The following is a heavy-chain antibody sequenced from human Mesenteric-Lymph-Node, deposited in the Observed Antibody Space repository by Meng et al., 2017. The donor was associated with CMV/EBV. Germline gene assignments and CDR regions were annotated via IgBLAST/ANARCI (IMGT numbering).Heavy chain of an antibody. Sequence: GGSLRLSCAASGFTFGSYGMTWVRQAPGKGLEWVSTISASSGRTYYADSLKGRFTISRDNSENTLNLRMNSLRADDTAIYYCAKDLDIVVVPGNVFDHWGHGTLVTVSS. V-gene: IGHV3-23*01. J-gene: IGHJ4*01. CDR2: ISASSGRT. CDR3: AKDLDIVVVPGNVFDH. D-gene: IGHD2-2*03. CDR1: GFTFGSYG.